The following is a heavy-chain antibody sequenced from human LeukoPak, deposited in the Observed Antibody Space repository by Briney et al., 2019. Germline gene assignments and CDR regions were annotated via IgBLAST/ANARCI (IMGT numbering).Heavy chain of an antibody. V-gene: IGHV3-74*01. CDR2: INSDGSST. CDR1: GFTFSNYW. J-gene: IGHJ3*02. CDR3: ANYDASSAFDI. Sequence: GGSLRLSCAASGFTFSNYWMHWVRQAPGKGLVWVSRINSDGSSTSYADSVKGRFTISRDNAKNTLHLQMNSLRAEDKAVYYCANYDASSAFDIWGQGTMVTVSS. D-gene: IGHD5-12*01.